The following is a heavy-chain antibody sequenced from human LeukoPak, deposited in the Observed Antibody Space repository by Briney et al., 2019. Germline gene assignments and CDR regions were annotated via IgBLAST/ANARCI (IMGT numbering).Heavy chain of an antibody. CDR2: MSPNSGNT. CDR3: VRDKIIYSDYVGYYYFNGFDV. CDR1: GYTFTNYD. J-gene: IGHJ6*02. Sequence: GASVKVSCKASGYTFTNYDINRVRQATGQGLEWLGWMSPNSGNTGYAQRFQGKVTMTRNTSTTTAYMELSSLRSEDTAVYYCVRDKIIYSDYVGYYYFNGFDVWGQGTTVTVSS. V-gene: IGHV1-8*01. D-gene: IGHD4-11*01.